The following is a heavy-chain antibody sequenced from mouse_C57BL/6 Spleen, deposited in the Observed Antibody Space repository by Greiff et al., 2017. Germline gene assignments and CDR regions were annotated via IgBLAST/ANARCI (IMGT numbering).Heavy chain of an antibody. CDR1: GFTFSSYA. CDR2: ISDGGSYT. Sequence: EVKLMESGGGLVKPGGSLKLSCAASGFTFSSYAMSWVRQTPEKRLEWVATISDGGSYTYYPDNVKGRFTISRDNAKNNLYLQMSHLKSEDTAMYYCARDRGHGAMDYWGQGTSGTVSS. J-gene: IGHJ4*01. CDR3: ARDRGHGAMDY. V-gene: IGHV5-4*01.